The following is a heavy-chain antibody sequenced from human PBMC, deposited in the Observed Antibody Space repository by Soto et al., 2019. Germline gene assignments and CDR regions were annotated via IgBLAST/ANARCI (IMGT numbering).Heavy chain of an antibody. D-gene: IGHD5-18*01. CDR3: VGSLMSRAMESFDY. Sequence: SETLSLTCSVSAGSISRYYWGWVRQSPGEGLEWIAHISYTVDASYNPSLKSRVTIALDTSKNQIALRLMSVTAADTAVYYCVGSLMSRAMESFDYWGQGTLVTVSS. CDR1: AGSISRYY. V-gene: IGHV4-59*01. J-gene: IGHJ4*02. CDR2: ISYTVDA.